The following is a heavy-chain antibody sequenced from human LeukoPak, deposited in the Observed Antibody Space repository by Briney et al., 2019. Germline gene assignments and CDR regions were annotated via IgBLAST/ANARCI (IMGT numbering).Heavy chain of an antibody. CDR2: IYYSGST. CDR3: ARRSTYYYGSGPSNWFDP. J-gene: IGHJ5*02. D-gene: IGHD3-10*01. CDR1: GGSISSYY. Sequence: SETLSLTCIVSGGSISSYYWSWIRQPPGKGLEWIGYIYYSGSTNYNPSLKSRVTISVDTSKNQFSLKLSSVTAADTAVYYCARRSTYYYGSGPSNWFDPWGQGTLVTVSS. V-gene: IGHV4-59*12.